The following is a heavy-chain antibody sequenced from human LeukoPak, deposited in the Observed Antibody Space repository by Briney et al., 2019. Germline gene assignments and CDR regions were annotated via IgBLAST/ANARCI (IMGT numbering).Heavy chain of an antibody. Sequence: PWGTLSLTSPAPGVSISIYYWSWIRQPVGKGLEWIGRIHTSGRTNYNPSPKSRVTMSVDTSKNQFSLNLSSVTAADTAVYYCATELEPGALWGQGTLVTVSS. CDR3: ATELEPGAL. D-gene: IGHD1-1*01. J-gene: IGHJ4*02. V-gene: IGHV4-4*07. CDR2: IHTSGRT. CDR1: GVSISIYY.